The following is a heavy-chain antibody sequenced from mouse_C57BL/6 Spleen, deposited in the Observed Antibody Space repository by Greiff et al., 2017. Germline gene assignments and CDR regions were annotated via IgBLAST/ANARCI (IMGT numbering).Heavy chain of an antibody. D-gene: IGHD1-1*01. V-gene: IGHV5-9-1*02. J-gene: IGHJ2*01. Sequence: EVQRVESGEGLVKPGGSLKLSCAASGFTFSSYAMSWVRQTPEKRLEWVAYISSGGDYIYYADTVKGRFTISRDNARNTLYLQMSSLKSEDTAMYYCTREGYYGSSSYYFDYWGQGTTLTVSS. CDR2: ISSGGDYI. CDR3: TREGYYGSSSYYFDY. CDR1: GFTFSSYA.